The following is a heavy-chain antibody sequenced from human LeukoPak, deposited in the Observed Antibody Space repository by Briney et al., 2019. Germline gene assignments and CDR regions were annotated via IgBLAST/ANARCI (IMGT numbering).Heavy chain of an antibody. D-gene: IGHD6-6*01. CDR2: IYYSGST. J-gene: IGHJ4*02. Sequence: SETLSLTCAVYGGSFSGYYWSWIRQPPGKGLEWIGYIYYSGSTNYNPSLKSRVTISIDTSKNQFSLKLSSVTAADTAVYYCARGQRVPYPEYSSSARFDYWGQGTLVTVSS. CDR3: ARGQRVPYPEYSSSARFDY. V-gene: IGHV4-34*01. CDR1: GGSFSGYY.